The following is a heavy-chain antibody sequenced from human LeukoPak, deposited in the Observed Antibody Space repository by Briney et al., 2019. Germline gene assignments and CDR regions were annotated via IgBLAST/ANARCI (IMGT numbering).Heavy chain of an antibody. J-gene: IGHJ4*02. V-gene: IGHV3-30*04. CDR1: GFTFSDHA. CDR2: ISYHARDQ. CDR3: AAQPCINGICYLDY. D-gene: IGHD2-8*01. Sequence: GGSLRLSCTASGFTFSDHAMHWVRQAPGMGLEWVTVISYHARDQFYADSVKGRFTVSRDNSRNILYLQMNSLRAEDSAVYYCAAQPCINGICYLDYWGQGALVTVSS.